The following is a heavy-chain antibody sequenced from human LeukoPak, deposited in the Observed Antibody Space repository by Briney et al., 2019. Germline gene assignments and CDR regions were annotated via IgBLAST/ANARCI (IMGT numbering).Heavy chain of an antibody. Sequence: GGSLRLSCAASGFTVSSNYVSWVRQAPGKGLEWVSVIYSGGSTYYADSVKGRFTISRDNSKNTLYLQMYSLRAEDTAVYYCAREPYDSSGYRDAFDIWGQGTMVTVSS. J-gene: IGHJ3*02. CDR2: IYSGGST. CDR3: AREPYDSSGYRDAFDI. CDR1: GFTVSSNY. V-gene: IGHV3-53*01. D-gene: IGHD3-22*01.